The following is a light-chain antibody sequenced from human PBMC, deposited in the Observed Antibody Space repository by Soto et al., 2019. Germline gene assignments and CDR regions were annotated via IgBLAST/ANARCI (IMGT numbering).Light chain of an antibody. CDR1: SSDVGSYNL. V-gene: IGLV2-23*03. J-gene: IGLJ1*01. CDR3: CSYAGSSTFFYV. Sequence: QSAPTHPASVSGSPGQSITISCTGTSSDVGSYNLVSWYQQHPGKAPKLMIYEGSKRPSGVSNRSSGSKSGNTASLTISGLQAEDEADYYCCSYAGSSTFFYVLGTGTKVTVL. CDR2: EGS.